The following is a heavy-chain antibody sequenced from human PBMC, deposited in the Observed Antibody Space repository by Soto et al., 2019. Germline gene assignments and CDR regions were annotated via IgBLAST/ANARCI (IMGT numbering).Heavy chain of an antibody. CDR2: MNPNSGNT. Sequence: KGYGKTVGFTYTGHHMHCVGNKTEQVLYFIVWMNPNSGNTGYAQKFQGRVTMTRNTSISTAYMELSSLRSEDTAVYYCARSRKKMIVGVIPLRSHDEPDYWGQATLVTGS. D-gene: IGHD3-22*01. J-gene: IGHJ4*02. CDR1: GFTYTGHH. V-gene: IGHV1-8*01. CDR3: ARSRKKMIVGVIPLRSHDEPDY.